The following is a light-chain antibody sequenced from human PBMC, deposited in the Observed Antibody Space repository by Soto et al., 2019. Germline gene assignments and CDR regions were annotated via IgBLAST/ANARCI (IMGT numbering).Light chain of an antibody. Sequence: QSALTQPASGSGSPGQSSTISCTGTSSDVGGYIYVSWYHQHPGKDPKLTISDVSNRPSGVSNRFSGSKSGNTSSLTISGLQAEDEADYYCSSYTSRSTVLFGGGTKLTVL. V-gene: IGLV2-14*03. J-gene: IGLJ2*01. CDR3: SSYTSRSTVL. CDR2: DVS. CDR1: SSDVGGYIY.